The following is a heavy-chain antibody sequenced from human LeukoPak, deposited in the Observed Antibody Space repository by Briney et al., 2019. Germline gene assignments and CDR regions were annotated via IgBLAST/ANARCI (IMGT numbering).Heavy chain of an antibody. D-gene: IGHD6-13*01. CDR3: ARVKNHRGIAVAGSDY. V-gene: IGHV3-21*01. J-gene: IGHJ4*02. Sequence: PGGSLRLSCAASGFTFSSYTMNWVRQAPGKGLEWVSPISSSSSYIYYADSAKGRFTISRDNAKNSLYLQMNSLRAEDTAVYYCARVKNHRGIAVAGSDYWGQGTLVTVSS. CDR1: GFTFSSYT. CDR2: ISSSSSYI.